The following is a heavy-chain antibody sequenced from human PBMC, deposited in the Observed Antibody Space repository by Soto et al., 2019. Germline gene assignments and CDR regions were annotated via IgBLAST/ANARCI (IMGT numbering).Heavy chain of an antibody. CDR1: GYSFAHHW. V-gene: IGHV5-51*01. D-gene: IGHD3-3*01. CDR3: ARLYREFWSGPDY. J-gene: IGHJ4*02. CDR2: IYPGDSDM. Sequence: GESLKIYCECLGYSFAHHWIAWVRQMPEKGLEWMGTIYPGDSDMRYSPSFRGQVTISVDKSINTAYLQWGSLKASDTAKYYCARLYREFWSGPDYWGQGTLVTVSS.